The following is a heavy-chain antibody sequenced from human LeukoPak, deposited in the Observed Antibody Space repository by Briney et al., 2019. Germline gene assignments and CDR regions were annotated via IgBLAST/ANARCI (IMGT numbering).Heavy chain of an antibody. CDR3: AREDGDYTFSFDY. CDR1: GYTFTSYY. CDR2: INPIGGST. J-gene: IGHJ4*02. D-gene: IGHD4-17*01. Sequence: ASVKVSCKASGYTFTSYYMHWVRHAPGQGLEWMGIINPIGGSTRYAQKFQGRVTMTRDTSTSTVYMQLSSLRSEDTAVYYCAREDGDYTFSFDYWGQGTLVTVSS. V-gene: IGHV1-46*01.